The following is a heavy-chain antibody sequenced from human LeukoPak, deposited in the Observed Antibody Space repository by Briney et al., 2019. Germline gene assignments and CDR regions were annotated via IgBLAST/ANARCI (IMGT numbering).Heavy chain of an antibody. CDR1: GFTFGDYA. V-gene: IGHV3-23*01. J-gene: IGHJ3*02. CDR3: VKEFFAMATGTSLDAFDI. CDR2: ISGSGGGT. Sequence: GGSLRLSCAASGFTFGDYAMSWVRQAPGKGLEWVSTISGSGGGTYFADSVKGRCTVSRDNSKNTMYLQLNSLRAEDTAVYFCVKEFFAMATGTSLDAFDIWGQGTMVTVSS. D-gene: IGHD5-24*01.